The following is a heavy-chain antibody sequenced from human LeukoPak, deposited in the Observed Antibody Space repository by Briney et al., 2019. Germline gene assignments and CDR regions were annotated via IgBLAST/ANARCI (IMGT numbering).Heavy chain of an antibody. D-gene: IGHD6-13*01. CDR2: INAGNGNT. V-gene: IGHV1-3*01. Sequence: ASVKVSCTASGYTFTSYAMHWVRQAPGQRLEWMGWINAGNGNTKYSQKFQGRVTITRDTSASTAYMELSSLRSEDTAVYYCARQQLVRYYFDYWGQGTLVTVSS. J-gene: IGHJ4*02. CDR3: ARQQLVRYYFDY. CDR1: GYTFTSYA.